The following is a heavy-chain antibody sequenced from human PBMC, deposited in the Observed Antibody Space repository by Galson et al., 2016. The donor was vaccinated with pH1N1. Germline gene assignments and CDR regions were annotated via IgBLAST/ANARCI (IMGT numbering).Heavy chain of an antibody. CDR3: TTDRTLAITSFGVTTYFDN. J-gene: IGHJ4*02. CDR1: GITFRDTW. Sequence: SLRLSCAVSGITFRDTWMSWVRQAPGQGLEWVGRIYSDVDGATTHYAAPVQGRFTISRDSSTTTLYLQMNRVMTEDTAVYYCTTDRTLAITSFGVTTYFDNWGQGALITVSS. V-gene: IGHV3-15*01. CDR2: IYSDVDGATT. D-gene: IGHD3-3*01.